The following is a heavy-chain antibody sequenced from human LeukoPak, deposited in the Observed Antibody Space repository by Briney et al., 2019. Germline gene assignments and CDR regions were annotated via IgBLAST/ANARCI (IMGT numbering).Heavy chain of an antibody. D-gene: IGHD3-10*01. J-gene: IGHJ4*02. CDR1: GFTFSSYA. CDR3: ARNHVVRGVQSFDY. CDR2: ISYDGSNK. V-gene: IGHV3-30*04. Sequence: GGSLRLSCAASGFTFSSYAMHWVRQAPGKGLEWVAVISYDGSNKYYADSVKGRFTISRDNSKNTLYLQMNSLRAEDTAVYYCARNHVVRGVQSFDYWGQGTLVTVSS.